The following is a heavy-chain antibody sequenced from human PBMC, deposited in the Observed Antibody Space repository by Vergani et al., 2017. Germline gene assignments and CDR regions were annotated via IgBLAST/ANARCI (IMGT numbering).Heavy chain of an antibody. V-gene: IGHV4-4*02. Sequence: QVQLQESGPGLVKPSGTLSLTCAVSGGSISSSNWWSWVRQPPGKGLEWIGYIYYSGSTNYNPSLKSRVTISVDTSKNQFSLKLSAVTAADTAVYYCAREGSTMVRGARYYFDYWGQGTLVTVSS. CDR1: GGSISSSNW. CDR2: IYYSGST. CDR3: AREGSTMVRGARYYFDY. J-gene: IGHJ4*02. D-gene: IGHD3-10*01.